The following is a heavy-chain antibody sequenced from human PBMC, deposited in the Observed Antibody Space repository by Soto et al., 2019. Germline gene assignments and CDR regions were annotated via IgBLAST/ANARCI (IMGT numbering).Heavy chain of an antibody. V-gene: IGHV3-21*01. CDR3: ARVLPLNEYGSGSYTAFDI. D-gene: IGHD3-10*01. J-gene: IGHJ3*02. CDR1: GFTFSTYC. Sequence: PGGSLRLSCAASGFTFSTYCMHWVRQAPGKGLEWVSSISSSSSYIYYADSVKGRFTISRDNAKNSLYLQMNSLRAEDTAVYYCARVLPLNEYGSGSYTAFDIWGQGTMVTVSS. CDR2: ISSSSSYI.